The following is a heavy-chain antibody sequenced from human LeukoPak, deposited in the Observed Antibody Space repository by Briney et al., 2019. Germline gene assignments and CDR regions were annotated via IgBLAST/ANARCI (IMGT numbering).Heavy chain of an antibody. CDR2: INPNSGGT. J-gene: IGHJ4*02. CDR3: ARLLLWFGESTDY. Sequence: ASVKVSCKASGYTFTGYYMHWVRQAPGQGLEWMGWINPNSGGTNYAQKFQGRVTMTRDTSISTAYMELSRLRSDDTAVYYCARLLLWFGESTDYWGQVTLVTVSS. V-gene: IGHV1-2*02. CDR1: GYTFTGYY. D-gene: IGHD3-10*01.